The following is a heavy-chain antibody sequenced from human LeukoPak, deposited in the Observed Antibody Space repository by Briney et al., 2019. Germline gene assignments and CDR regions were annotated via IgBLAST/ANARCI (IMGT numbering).Heavy chain of an antibody. D-gene: IGHD6-19*01. Sequence: SETLSLTCAVYGGSFSGYYWSWIRQPPGKGLEWSGESNHSGSTNYNPSLKSRVTISVDTSKNQFSLKLSSVTAADTAVYYCARDGHSSGIDYWGQGTLVTVSS. J-gene: IGHJ4*02. CDR2: SNHSGST. CDR1: GGSFSGYY. V-gene: IGHV4-34*01. CDR3: ARDGHSSGIDY.